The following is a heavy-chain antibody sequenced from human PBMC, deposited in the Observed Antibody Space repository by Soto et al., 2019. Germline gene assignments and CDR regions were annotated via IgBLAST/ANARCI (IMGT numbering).Heavy chain of an antibody. J-gene: IGHJ4*02. D-gene: IGHD2-2*01. V-gene: IGHV3-21*01. CDR1: GFTFSSYS. Sequence: GGSLRLSCAASGFTFSSYSMNWVRQAPGKGLEWVSSISSSSSYIYYADSVKGRFTISRDNAKNPLYLQMNSLRAEDTAVYYCARDPRGYCSSTSCFFDYWGQGTLVTVSS. CDR2: ISSSSSYI. CDR3: ARDPRGYCSSTSCFFDY.